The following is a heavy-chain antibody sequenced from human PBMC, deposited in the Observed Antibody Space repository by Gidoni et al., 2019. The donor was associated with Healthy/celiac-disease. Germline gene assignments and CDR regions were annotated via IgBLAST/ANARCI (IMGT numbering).Heavy chain of an antibody. CDR1: GFTFSSYS. J-gene: IGHJ4*02. CDR3: ARGDLYGADFDY. CDR2: ISSSSSYI. V-gene: IGHV3-21*01. D-gene: IGHD4-17*01. Sequence: EVQLVESGGGLVKPGGSLRLSCAASGFTFSSYSMNWVRQAPGKGLEWVSSISSSSSYIYYADSVKGRFTISRDNAKNSLYLQMNSLRAEDTAVYYCARGDLYGADFDYWGQGTLVTVSS.